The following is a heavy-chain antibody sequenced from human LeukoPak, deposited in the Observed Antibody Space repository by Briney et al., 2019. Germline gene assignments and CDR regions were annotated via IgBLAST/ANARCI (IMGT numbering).Heavy chain of an antibody. J-gene: IGHJ6*03. D-gene: IGHD3-10*01. CDR1: GFTFSSYE. CDR3: AKEVTMVRGVIITRNLYYRDV. CDR2: ISSSGSTI. V-gene: IGHV3-48*03. Sequence: GGSLRLSCAASGFTFSSYEMNWVRQAPGKGLEWVSYISSSGSTIYYADSVKGRFTISRDNAKNALYLQMNSLRAEDTAVYYCAKEVTMVRGVIITRNLYYRDVCGKGTTVTISS.